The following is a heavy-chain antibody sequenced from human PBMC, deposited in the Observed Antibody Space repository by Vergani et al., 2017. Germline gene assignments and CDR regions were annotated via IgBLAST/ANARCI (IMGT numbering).Heavy chain of an antibody. Sequence: EVQVAESGGGLVKPGGSLRLSCAASGFIFSTFWMSWVRQAPGKGLEWVANIKQVVSEKYYVDSVKGRFTISRDNAKKSLYLQMNSLRAEDTAVYYCARVNNWKYATTNWEYYYYCMDVWGQGTTVTVFS. J-gene: IGHJ6*02. CDR2: IKQVVSEK. D-gene: IGHD1-1*01. CDR3: ARVNNWKYATTNWEYYYYCMDV. V-gene: IGHV3-7*03. CDR1: GFIFSTFW.